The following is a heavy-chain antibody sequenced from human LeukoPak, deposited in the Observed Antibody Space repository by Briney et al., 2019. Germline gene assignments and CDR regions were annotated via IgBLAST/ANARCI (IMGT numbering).Heavy chain of an antibody. V-gene: IGHV3-21*01. D-gene: IGHD3-22*01. CDR3: ARSLYDSSGLFEY. CDR1: GFTFSSYS. J-gene: IGHJ4*02. CDR2: ISSSSSYI. Sequence: GGSLRLSCAASGFTFSSYSMNWVRQAPGRGLEWVSSISSSSSYIYYADSVKGRFTISRDNAKNSLYLQMNSLRAEDTAVYYCARSLYDSSGLFEYWGQGTLVTVSS.